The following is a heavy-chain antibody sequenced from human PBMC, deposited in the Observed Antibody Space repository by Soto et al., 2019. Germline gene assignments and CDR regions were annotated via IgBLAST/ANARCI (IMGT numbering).Heavy chain of an antibody. CDR3: ARVLSGFGELLRYFDY. D-gene: IGHD3-10*01. CDR1: GGPISSGGYY. Sequence: SETLSLTCTVSGGPISSGGYYWSWIRQHPGKGLEWIGYIYYSGSTYYNPSLKSRVTISVDTSKNQFSLKLSSVTAADTAVYYCARVLSGFGELLRYFDYWGQGTLVTVSS. V-gene: IGHV4-31*03. J-gene: IGHJ4*02. CDR2: IYYSGST.